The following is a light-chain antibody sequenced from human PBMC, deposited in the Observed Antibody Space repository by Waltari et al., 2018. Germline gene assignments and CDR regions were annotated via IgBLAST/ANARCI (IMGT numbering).Light chain of an antibody. Sequence: SSELTQDPAVSVALEQTVRITCQGDRLRDYYASWYQQKAGQAPVLVIHGENKRPSGIPDRFSGSRSGNTASLTITGAQAGDEADYYCNSRDSSGNVVFGAGTKVTVL. V-gene: IGLV3-19*01. CDR3: NSRDSSGNVV. CDR2: GEN. CDR1: RLRDYY. J-gene: IGLJ2*01.